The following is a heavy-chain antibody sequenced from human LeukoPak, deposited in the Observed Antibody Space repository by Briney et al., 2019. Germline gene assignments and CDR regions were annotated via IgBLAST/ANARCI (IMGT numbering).Heavy chain of an antibody. Sequence: SETLSLTCTVSGGSISSYYWSWIRQPAGKGLEWIGRIYSSGSTNYNPSLKSRVTMSVDTSKNQFSLKVNSVTAADTAVYYCARDLVGSGRPFDYWGQGILVTVSS. CDR2: IYSSGST. V-gene: IGHV4-4*07. D-gene: IGHD6-19*01. J-gene: IGHJ4*02. CDR3: ARDLVGSGRPFDY. CDR1: GGSISSYY.